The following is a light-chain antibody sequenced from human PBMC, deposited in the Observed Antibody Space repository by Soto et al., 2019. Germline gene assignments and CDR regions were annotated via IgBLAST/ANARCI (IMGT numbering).Light chain of an antibody. CDR1: QSVSSY. J-gene: IGKJ1*01. Sequence: EIVMTQAPATMAVSPGGKATLSSRASQSVSSYLAWYQQKPGQAPRLLIYGASTRATGIPARFSGSGSGTEFTLTISSLQSEDFAVYFCQQYNTWPRTFGQGTKVDIK. V-gene: IGKV3-15*01. CDR2: GAS. CDR3: QQYNTWPRT.